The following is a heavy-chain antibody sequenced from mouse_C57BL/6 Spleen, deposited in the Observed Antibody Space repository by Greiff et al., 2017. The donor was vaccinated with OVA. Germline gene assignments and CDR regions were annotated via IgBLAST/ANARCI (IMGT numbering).Heavy chain of an antibody. CDR3: ARQGGRLDYFDY. CDR2: ISSGGSYT. V-gene: IGHV5-6*01. CDR1: GFTFSSYG. Sequence: VQLKESGGDLVKPGGSLKLSCAASGFTFSSYGMSWVRQTPDKRLEWVATISSGGSYTYYPDSVKGRFTISRDNAKNTLYLQMSSLKSEDTAMYYCARQGGRLDYFDYWGQGTTLTVSS. J-gene: IGHJ2*01. D-gene: IGHD1-1*02.